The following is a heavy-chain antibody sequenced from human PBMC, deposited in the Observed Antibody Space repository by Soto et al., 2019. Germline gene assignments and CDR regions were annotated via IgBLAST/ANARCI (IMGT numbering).Heavy chain of an antibody. CDR2: INAGNGNT. V-gene: IGHV1-3*01. J-gene: IGHJ6*02. CDR1: GYTLTSYG. D-gene: IGHD3-22*01. Sequence: ASVKVSCKASGYTLTSYGIHWVRQAPGQRLEWTGWINAGNGNTKYSEKFQGRVTITRDTSASTAYLELSSLRSEGTAVYYCARDPNDSSAYYHHYYYGMDVWGQGTTVTVSS. CDR3: ARDPNDSSAYYHHYYYGMDV.